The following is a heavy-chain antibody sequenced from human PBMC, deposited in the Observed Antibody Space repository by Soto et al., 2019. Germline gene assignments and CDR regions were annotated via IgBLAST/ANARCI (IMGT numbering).Heavy chain of an antibody. CDR2: IIPIFGTA. D-gene: IGHD6-13*01. CDR1: GGTFSSYA. CDR3: ASGDKAAADAFDI. Sequence: ASVKVSCKASGGTFSSYAISWVRQAPGQGLEWMGGIIPIFGTANYAQKFQGRVTITADESTSTAYMELSSLRSEDTAVYYCASGDKAAADAFDIWGQGTMVTVS. J-gene: IGHJ3*02. V-gene: IGHV1-69*13.